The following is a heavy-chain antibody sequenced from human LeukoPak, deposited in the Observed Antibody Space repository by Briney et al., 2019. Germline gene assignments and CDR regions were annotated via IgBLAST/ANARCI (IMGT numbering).Heavy chain of an antibody. CDR1: GYTFTNYD. V-gene: IGHV1-8*01. D-gene: IGHD1-1*01. Sequence: ASVKVSCKTSGYTFTNYDINWVRQAAGQGLEWMGWVNPDSGDTGFAQKFQGRLTITTNTSARIAYMEMSGLTSEDTAVYYCTRHWTYWGPGTLVAVSS. CDR3: TRHWTY. CDR2: VNPDSGDT. J-gene: IGHJ4*02.